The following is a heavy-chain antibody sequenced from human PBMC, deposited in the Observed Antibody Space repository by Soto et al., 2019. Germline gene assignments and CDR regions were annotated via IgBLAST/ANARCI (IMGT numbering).Heavy chain of an antibody. CDR2: ITASGAST. CDR1: GFTFSNYA. V-gene: IGHV3-23*01. CDR3: AKAVVPAATGKFDS. J-gene: IGHJ4*02. D-gene: IGHD2-2*01. Sequence: PGGSLRLSCAASGFTFSNYAMTWVRHAPGKGLDWVATITASGASTYYADSVKGRFTISRDNSKNILYLQMNSLRAEDTAAYYCAKAVVPAATGKFDSWGQASLVTVSS.